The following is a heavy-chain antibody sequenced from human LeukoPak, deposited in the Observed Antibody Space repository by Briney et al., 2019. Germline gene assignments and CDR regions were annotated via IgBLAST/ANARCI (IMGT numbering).Heavy chain of an antibody. Sequence: SETLSLTCAVYGGSFSGYYWSWMRQPPGKGLEWIGEINHSGSTNYNPSLKSRVTISVDTSKNQFSLKLSSVTAADTAVYYCARVGPTVTTDYWGQGTLVTVSS. D-gene: IGHD4-17*01. V-gene: IGHV4-34*01. CDR2: INHSGST. CDR1: GGSFSGYY. CDR3: ARVGPTVTTDY. J-gene: IGHJ4*02.